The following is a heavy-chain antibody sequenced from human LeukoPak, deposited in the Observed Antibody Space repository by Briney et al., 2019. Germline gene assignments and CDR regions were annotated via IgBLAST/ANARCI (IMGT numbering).Heavy chain of an antibody. CDR2: ISSSSSYI. CDR1: GFTFRNYA. J-gene: IGHJ2*01. Sequence: GGSLRLSCAASGFTFRNYAMNWVRQAPGKGLEWVSSISSSSSYIYYADSVKGRFTISRDNAKNSLYLQMNSLRAEDTAVYYCARDAALLWFGESQYWYFDLWGRGTLVTVSS. V-gene: IGHV3-21*01. CDR3: ARDAALLWFGESQYWYFDL. D-gene: IGHD3-10*01.